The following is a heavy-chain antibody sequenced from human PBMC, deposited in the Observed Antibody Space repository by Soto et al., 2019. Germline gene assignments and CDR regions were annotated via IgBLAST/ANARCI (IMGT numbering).Heavy chain of an antibody. CDR1: GYTFISYG. CDR3: ARGYSSGWYLDY. V-gene: IGHV1-18*01. CDR2: ISTYNGNT. Sequence: ASVKVSCKASGYTFISYGISWVRQAPGQGLEWMGWISTYNGNTNYAQKLQGRVTMTTDTSTSTAYMELRSLRSDDTAVYYCARGYSSGWYLDYWGQGTLVTVSS. D-gene: IGHD6-19*01. J-gene: IGHJ4*02.